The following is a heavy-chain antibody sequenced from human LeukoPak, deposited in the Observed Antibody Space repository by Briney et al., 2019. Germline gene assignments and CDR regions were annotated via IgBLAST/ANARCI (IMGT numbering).Heavy chain of an antibody. J-gene: IGHJ4*02. CDR2: ISAYNGNT. CDR3: ARDEYYYDSSSLRY. Sequence: ASVKVSCKASGYTFTSYGISWVRQAPGQGLEWMGWISAYNGNTNYAQKLQGRVTMTTDTSTSTAYMELRSLRSDDTAVYYRARDEYYYDSSSLRYWGQGTLVTVSS. V-gene: IGHV1-18*01. D-gene: IGHD3-22*01. CDR1: GYTFTSYG.